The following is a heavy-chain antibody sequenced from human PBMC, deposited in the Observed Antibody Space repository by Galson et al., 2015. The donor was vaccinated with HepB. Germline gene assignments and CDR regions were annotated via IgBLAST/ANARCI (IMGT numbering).Heavy chain of an antibody. CDR3: AKDLEVLGRAFDI. CDR2: ISYDGSNK. CDR1: EFTFSSYG. Sequence: SLRLSCAASEFTFSSYGMHWVRQAPGKGLEWVAVISYDGSNKYYADSVKGRFTISRDNSKNTLYLQMNSLRAEDTAVYYCAKDLEVLGRAFDIWGQGTMVTVSS. D-gene: IGHD3-3*01. J-gene: IGHJ3*02. V-gene: IGHV3-30*18.